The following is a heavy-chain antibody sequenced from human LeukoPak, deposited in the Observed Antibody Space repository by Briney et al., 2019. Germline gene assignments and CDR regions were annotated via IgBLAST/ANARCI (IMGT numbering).Heavy chain of an antibody. J-gene: IGHJ4*02. V-gene: IGHV3-30*18. CDR2: ISNEGNYK. CDR3: AKGGHYLFDY. CDR1: GFTFSRHG. Sequence: GGSLRLSCEGSGFTFSRHGMHWVRQAPGKGLEWVAVISNEGNYKYYGDSVKGRFAISRDNFKNTAYLQMNYLRPEDTAVYFCAKGGHYLFDYWGQGALVTVSS. D-gene: IGHD3-10*01.